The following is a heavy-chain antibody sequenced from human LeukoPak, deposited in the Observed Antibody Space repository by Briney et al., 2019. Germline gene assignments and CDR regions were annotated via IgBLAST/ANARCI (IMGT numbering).Heavy chain of an antibody. CDR2: ISYDGSNK. J-gene: IGHJ4*02. CDR3: AKVAQFNYFDY. Sequence: GRSLRLSCAASGFTFSSYAMHWVRQAPGKGLEWVAVISYDGSNKYYADSVKGRFTISRDNSKNTLYLQMNSLRAEDTAVYYCAKVAQFNYFDYWGQGTLVTVSS. V-gene: IGHV3-30*04. CDR1: GFTFSSYA.